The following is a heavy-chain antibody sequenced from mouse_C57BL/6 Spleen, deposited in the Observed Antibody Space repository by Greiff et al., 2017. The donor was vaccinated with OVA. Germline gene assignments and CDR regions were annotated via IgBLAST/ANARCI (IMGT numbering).Heavy chain of an antibody. CDR1: GFSFNTYA. D-gene: IGHD2-5*01. Sequence: EVKLVESGGGLVQPKGSLKLSCAASGFSFNTYAMNWVRQAPGKGLEWVARIRSKSNNYATYYADSVKDRFTISRDDSESMLYLQMNNLKTEDTAMYYCVRGYSNSFDYWGQGTTLTVSS. J-gene: IGHJ2*01. V-gene: IGHV10-1*01. CDR2: IRSKSNNYAT. CDR3: VRGYSNSFDY.